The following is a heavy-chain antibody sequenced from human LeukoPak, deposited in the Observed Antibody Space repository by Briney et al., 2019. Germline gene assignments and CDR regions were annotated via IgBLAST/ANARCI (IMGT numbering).Heavy chain of an antibody. V-gene: IGHV1-69*13. CDR2: IIPIFGTA. Sequence: ASVKVSCKASGGTFSSYAISWVRQAPGQGLEWMGGIIPIFGTANYAQKFQGRVTITADESTSTAYMELSSLRSEDTAVYYCARAETAAGLDAFDIWGQGTMVTVSS. CDR1: GGTFSSYA. D-gene: IGHD6-13*01. CDR3: ARAETAAGLDAFDI. J-gene: IGHJ3*02.